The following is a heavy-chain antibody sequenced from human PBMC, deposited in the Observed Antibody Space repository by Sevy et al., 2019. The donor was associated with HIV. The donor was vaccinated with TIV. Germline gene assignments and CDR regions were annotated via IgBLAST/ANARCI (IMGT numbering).Heavy chain of an antibody. Sequence: GGSLRLSCTASEFIFSHYSMNWVRQAPGKGLEWVSSISTSSTYIYYADSVKGRFTISRDNAKNLLYLQMNSLRAEDTAVYQCARDRGVGTSSYGMDVWGQGTTVTVSS. J-gene: IGHJ6*02. CDR2: ISTSSTYI. V-gene: IGHV3-21*01. CDR1: EFIFSHYS. D-gene: IGHD1-26*01. CDR3: ARDRGVGTSSYGMDV.